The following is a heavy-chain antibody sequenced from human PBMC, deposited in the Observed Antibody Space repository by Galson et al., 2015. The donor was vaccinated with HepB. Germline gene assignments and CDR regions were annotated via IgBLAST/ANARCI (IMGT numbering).Heavy chain of an antibody. CDR3: ARAGPRGPSESDY. Sequence: SVKVSCKASGYTFTTYGFTWVRQAPGQGLEWMGWISAYNGDTDYAQKIQGRGSMTTDTSTTTAHMELRSLRSDDTAVYYCARAGPRGPSESDYWGQGTLVTVSS. J-gene: IGHJ4*02. D-gene: IGHD1-26*01. CDR1: GYTFTTYG. V-gene: IGHV1-18*01. CDR2: ISAYNGDT.